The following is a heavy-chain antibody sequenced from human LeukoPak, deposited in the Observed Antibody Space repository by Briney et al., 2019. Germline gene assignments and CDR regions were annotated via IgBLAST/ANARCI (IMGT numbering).Heavy chain of an antibody. CDR3: ARDSSTVTTRHFDY. V-gene: IGHV4-59*01. CDR1: GGSINNFY. J-gene: IGHJ4*02. D-gene: IGHD4-17*01. CDR2: VYYTGST. Sequence: SETLSLTCTVSGGSINNFYWTWIRQPPGKGLECIGYVYYTGSTYYNPSLKNRVTISVDTSRNQFSLRLNYVTAADTAVYYCARDSSTVTTRHFDYWGQGALVTVSS.